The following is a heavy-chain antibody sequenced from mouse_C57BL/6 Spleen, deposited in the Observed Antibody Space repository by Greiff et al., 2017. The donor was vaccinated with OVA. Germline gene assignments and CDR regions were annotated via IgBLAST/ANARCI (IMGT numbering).Heavy chain of an antibody. CDR3: AITHGYDGYYYAMDY. CDR1: GYTFTSYW. V-gene: IGHV1-72*01. D-gene: IGHD2-2*01. J-gene: IGHJ4*01. Sequence: QVHVKQPGAELVKPGASVKLSCKASGYTFTSYWMHWVKQRPGRGLEWIGRIDPNRGGTKYNEKFKSKATLTVDKPSSTAYMQLSSLTSEDSAVYYCAITHGYDGYYYAMDYWGQGTSVTVSS. CDR2: IDPNRGGT.